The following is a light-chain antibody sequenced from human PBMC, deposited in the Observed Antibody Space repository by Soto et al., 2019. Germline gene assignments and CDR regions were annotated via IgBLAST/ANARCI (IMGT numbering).Light chain of an antibody. J-gene: IGLJ2*01. Sequence: QSALTQPRSVSGSPGQSVTISCTGTSSDVGGYNYVSWYQQHPGKAPKLMIYDVSKRPSGVPDRFSGSKSGNTASPTISGLQAEDEADYYCCSYAGSNVVFGGGTQLTVL. V-gene: IGLV2-11*01. CDR2: DVS. CDR3: CSYAGSNVV. CDR1: SSDVGGYNY.